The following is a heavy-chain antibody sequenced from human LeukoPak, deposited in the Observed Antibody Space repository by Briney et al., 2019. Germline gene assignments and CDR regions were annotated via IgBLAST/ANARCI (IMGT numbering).Heavy chain of an antibody. CDR3: ARGPGDSSGWYLQH. Sequence: SETLSLTCAVYGGSFSGYYWSWTRQPPGKGLEWIGEINHSGSTNYNPSLKSRVTISVDTPKNQFSLKLSSVTAADTAVYYCARGPGDSSGWYLQHWGQGTLVTVSS. J-gene: IGHJ1*01. D-gene: IGHD6-19*01. CDR1: GGSFSGYY. CDR2: INHSGST. V-gene: IGHV4-34*01.